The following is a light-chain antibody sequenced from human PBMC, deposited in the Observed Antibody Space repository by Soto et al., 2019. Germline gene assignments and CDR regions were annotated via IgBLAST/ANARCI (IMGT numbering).Light chain of an antibody. CDR1: QNILRT. J-gene: IGKJ1*01. CDR3: HQYNNWPPWT. Sequence: VMTQSPVTLSVSPGETATLSCKASQNILRTLAWYQQKPGQPPRLLIYGASTRVTGIPARFSGNGSGTEFTLTISSLPSEDFAVYYCHQYNNWPPWTFGQGTKVEV. V-gene: IGKV3D-15*01. CDR2: GAS.